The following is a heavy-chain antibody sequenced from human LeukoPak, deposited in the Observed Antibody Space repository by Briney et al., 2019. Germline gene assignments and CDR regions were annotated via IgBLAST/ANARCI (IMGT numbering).Heavy chain of an antibody. CDR1: GFTFSVAA. D-gene: IGHD5-24*01. Sequence: GGSLRLSCAASGFTFSVAAMTWVRQAPGEGLEWVSLIGASGESTYYADSVEGRFTISRDNSKNTLSLQMNSLRVEDTAMYFCAKDIQLSTWGLGTMVTVSS. J-gene: IGHJ3*01. V-gene: IGHV3-23*01. CDR3: AKDIQLST. CDR2: IGASGEST.